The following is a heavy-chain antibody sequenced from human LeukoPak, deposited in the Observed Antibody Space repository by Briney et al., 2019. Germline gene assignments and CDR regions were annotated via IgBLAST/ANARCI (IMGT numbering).Heavy chain of an antibody. J-gene: IGHJ3*02. CDR1: GYTFTGYY. CDR3: ARVGITMVPEDAFDI. CDR2: INPNSGGT. D-gene: IGHD3-10*01. Sequence: ASVKVSCKASGYTFTGYYMHWVRQAPGQGLEWMGWINPNSGGTNYSQKFQGRVTMTRDTSISTAYMELSRLRSDDTAVYYCARVGITMVPEDAFDIWGQGTMVTVSS. V-gene: IGHV1-2*02.